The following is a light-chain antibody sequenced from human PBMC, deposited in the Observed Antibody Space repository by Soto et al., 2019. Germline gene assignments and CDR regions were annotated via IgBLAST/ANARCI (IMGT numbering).Light chain of an antibody. CDR1: QSISSW. CDR3: QQYNHWPRAT. J-gene: IGKJ4*01. Sequence: DIQITRSPSTLSSSLVDRVAITCRASQSISSWLAWYQQKPGKAPKLLIYDASSLESGVPSRFSGSGSGTEFTLTISSLQPDDFGVYYCQQYNHWPRATFGGGTKVDI. V-gene: IGKV1-5*01. CDR2: DAS.